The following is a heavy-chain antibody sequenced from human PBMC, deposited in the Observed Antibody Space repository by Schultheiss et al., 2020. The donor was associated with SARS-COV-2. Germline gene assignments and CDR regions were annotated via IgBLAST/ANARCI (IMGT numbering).Heavy chain of an antibody. CDR1: GFTFSSYS. J-gene: IGHJ3*02. V-gene: IGHV3-21*01. CDR2: ISSSSSYI. Sequence: GGSLRLSCAASGFTFSSYSMNWVRQAPGKGLEWVSSISSSSSYIYYADSVKGRFTISRDNSKNTLYLQMNSLRAEDTAVYYCARDRGYSSSGAFDIWGQGTMVTVSS. CDR3: ARDRGYSSSGAFDI. D-gene: IGHD6-13*01.